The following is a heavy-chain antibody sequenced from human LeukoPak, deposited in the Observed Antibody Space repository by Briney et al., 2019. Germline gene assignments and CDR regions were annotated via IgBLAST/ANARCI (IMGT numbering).Heavy chain of an antibody. V-gene: IGHV6-1*01. D-gene: IGHD1-26*01. J-gene: IGHJ5*02. CDR2: TYLRSEWHT. CDR1: GDSVSNKMGA. Sequence: SQTLSLTCAVSGDSVSNKMGAWNWIRQSPSRGLEWLGRTYLRSEWHTDYAFSVRGRLTITADTSKNHFSLQLAPVTPEDSAVYYCASGWALSWGQGTLVTVSS. CDR3: ASGWALS.